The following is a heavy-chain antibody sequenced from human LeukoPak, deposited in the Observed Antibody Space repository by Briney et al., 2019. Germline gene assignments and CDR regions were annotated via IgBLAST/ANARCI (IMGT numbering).Heavy chain of an antibody. Sequence: SLRLSCAASGFTFDDYAMHWVRQAPGKGLEWVSGVSWNSGSIGYADSVKGRFTISRDNAKNSLYPQMNSLRAEDMALYYCAKDSQGYCSSTSCLDYWGQGTLVTVSS. CDR1: GFTFDDYA. CDR2: VSWNSGSI. D-gene: IGHD2-2*01. J-gene: IGHJ4*02. V-gene: IGHV3-9*03. CDR3: AKDSQGYCSSTSCLDY.